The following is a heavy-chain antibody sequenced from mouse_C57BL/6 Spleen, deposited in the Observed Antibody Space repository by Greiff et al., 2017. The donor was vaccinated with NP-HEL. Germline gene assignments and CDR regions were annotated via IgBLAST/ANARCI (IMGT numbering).Heavy chain of an antibody. V-gene: IGHV14-4*01. J-gene: IGHJ2*01. CDR1: GFNIKDDY. CDR3: TTSGSSYSDY. Sequence: EVQLQQSGAELVRPGASVKLSCTASGFNIKDDYMHWVKQRPEQGLEWIGWIDPENGDTEYASKFQGKATITADTSSNTAYLQLSSLTSEDTAVYYCTTSGSSYSDYWGQGTTLTVSS. CDR2: IDPENGDT. D-gene: IGHD1-1*01.